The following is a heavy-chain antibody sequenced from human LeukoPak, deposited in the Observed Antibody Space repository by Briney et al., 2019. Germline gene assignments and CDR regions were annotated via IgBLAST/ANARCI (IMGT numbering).Heavy chain of an antibody. J-gene: IGHJ5*02. CDR3: ARGIGYDILTGSNWFDP. D-gene: IGHD3-9*01. CDR2: ISAYNGNT. V-gene: IGHV1-18*04. Sequence: ASVKVSCKASGYTFTGYYMHWVRQAPGQGLEWMGWISAYNGNTNYAQKLQGRVTMTTDTSTSTAYMELRSLRSDDTAVYYCARGIGYDILTGSNWFDPWGQGTLVTVSS. CDR1: GYTFTGYY.